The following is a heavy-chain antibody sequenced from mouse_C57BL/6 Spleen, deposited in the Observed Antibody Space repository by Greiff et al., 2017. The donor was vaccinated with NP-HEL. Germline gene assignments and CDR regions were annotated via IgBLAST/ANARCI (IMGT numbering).Heavy chain of an antibody. D-gene: IGHD3-2*02. CDR2: INPGSGGT. V-gene: IGHV1-54*01. CDR3: ARDRSGPWFAY. J-gene: IGHJ3*01. Sequence: QVQLQQSGAELVRPGTSVKVSCKASGYAFTNYLIEWVKQRPGQGLEWIGVINPGSGGTNYNEKFKGKATLTADKSSSTAYMQLSSLTSEDSAVYFCARDRSGPWFAYWGQGTLVTVSA. CDR1: GYAFTNYL.